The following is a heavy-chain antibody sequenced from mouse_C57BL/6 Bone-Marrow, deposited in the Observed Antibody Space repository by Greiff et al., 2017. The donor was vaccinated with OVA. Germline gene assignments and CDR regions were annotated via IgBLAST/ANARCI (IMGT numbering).Heavy chain of an antibody. V-gene: IGHV1-50*01. CDR3: ARWMDY. J-gene: IGHJ4*01. CDR2: IDPSDSYT. Sequence: QVQLQQPGAELVKPGASVQLSCKASGYTFTSYWMQWVKQRPGQGLEWIGEIDPSDSYTNYNQKFKGKATLTVDTSSSTAYMQLSSLTSEDSAVYYCARWMDYWGQGTSVTVSS. CDR1: GYTFTSYW.